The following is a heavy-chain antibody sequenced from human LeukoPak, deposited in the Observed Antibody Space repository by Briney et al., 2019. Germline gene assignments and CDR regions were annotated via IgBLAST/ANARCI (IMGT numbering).Heavy chain of an antibody. D-gene: IGHD6-19*01. CDR3: AKVTSSGWPSYYYYMDV. CDR1: GGSFSGYY. CDR2: INHSGST. V-gene: IGHV4-34*01. Sequence: SETLSLTCAVYGGSFSGYYWSWIRQPPGKGLEWIGEINHSGSTNYNPSLKSRVTISVDTSKNQFSLKLSSVTAADTAVYYCAKVTSSGWPSYYYYMDVWGKGTTVTISS. J-gene: IGHJ6*03.